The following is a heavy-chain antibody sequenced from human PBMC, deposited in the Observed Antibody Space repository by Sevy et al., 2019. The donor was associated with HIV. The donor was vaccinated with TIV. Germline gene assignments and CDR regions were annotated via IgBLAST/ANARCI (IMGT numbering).Heavy chain of an antibody. CDR2: INPNGGGT. J-gene: IGHJ4*02. D-gene: IGHD3-10*01. CDR1: GYTFTGYY. Sequence: ASVKVSCKASGYTFTGYYIHWVRQAPGQGLEWMGWINPNGGGTNDEQKFQGRVTMTGDTSVSTAYMDLTGLRSADTAVYYCSRSVYGSGTYLNDYWGQGTLVTVSS. CDR3: SRSVYGSGTYLNDY. V-gene: IGHV1-2*02.